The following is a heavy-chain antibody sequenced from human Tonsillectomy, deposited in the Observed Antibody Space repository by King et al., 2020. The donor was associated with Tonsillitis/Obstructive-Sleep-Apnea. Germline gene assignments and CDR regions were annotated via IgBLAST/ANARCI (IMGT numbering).Heavy chain of an antibody. CDR3: ARDNYYGSGSYYKAPNLNYFDY. D-gene: IGHD3-10*01. CDR1: RFIFSNYW. CDR2: IKQDGSEE. Sequence: VQLVESGGGLVQPGGSLRLSCKASRFIFSNYWMSWVRQAPGKGLEWVANIKQDGSEEYYVDSVKGRFAISRDNAKKSLYLQMNGLRAEDTAVYYCARDNYYGSGSYYKAPNLNYFDYWGQGTLVTVSS. V-gene: IGHV3-7*04. J-gene: IGHJ4*02.